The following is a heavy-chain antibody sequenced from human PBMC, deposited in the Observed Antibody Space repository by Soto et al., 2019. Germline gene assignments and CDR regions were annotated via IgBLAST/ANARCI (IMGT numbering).Heavy chain of an antibody. J-gene: IGHJ5*02. D-gene: IGHD1-26*01. CDR3: ARSSGGVYGIIIGSTNWCGP. Sequence: VQLVQSGAEVRKPGASVKVSCKAPADTFTSYYINWVRQAPGQGLEWMGIINPNGGSTRYAQKFQGRVSLTRDTPASSVYMEMRNLRSDGTARYFWARSSGGVYGIIIGSTNWCGPWGQGTLVTVSS. CDR1: ADTFTSYY. V-gene: IGHV1-46*01. CDR2: INPNGGST.